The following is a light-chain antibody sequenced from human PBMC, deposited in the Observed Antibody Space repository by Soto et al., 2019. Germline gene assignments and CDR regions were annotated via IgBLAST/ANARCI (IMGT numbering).Light chain of an antibody. Sequence: QSVLTQPASVSGSPGQSITISCTGTSSDVGGYNFVSWYQQHPGKAPKLMICEVNNRPSGVSDRFSGSKSGDTASLTISGLQTEDEADYYCSSYTTSTTGYVFGTGTKLTVL. CDR2: EVN. CDR3: SSYTTSTTGYV. V-gene: IGLV2-14*01. CDR1: SSDVGGYNF. J-gene: IGLJ1*01.